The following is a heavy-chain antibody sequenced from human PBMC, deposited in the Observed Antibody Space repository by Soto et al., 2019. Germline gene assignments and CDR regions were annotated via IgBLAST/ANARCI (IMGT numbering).Heavy chain of an antibody. CDR1: GYTFSSYY. J-gene: IGHJ4*01. CDR2: INPSGGST. Sequence: ASVKVSCKASGYTFSSYYMHWVRQAPGQGLEWVGIINPSGGSTSYAQKFQGRVTMTRDTSTSTVYMELSSLRSEDTAVYYCGGGVNFSRSGMGGAGGYGGHGTVVTVSS. CDR3: GGGVNFSRSGMGGAGGY. V-gene: IGHV1-46*01. D-gene: IGHD1-26*01.